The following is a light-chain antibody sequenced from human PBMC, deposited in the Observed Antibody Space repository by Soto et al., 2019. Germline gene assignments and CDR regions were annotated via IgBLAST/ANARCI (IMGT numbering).Light chain of an antibody. CDR2: AND. J-gene: IGLJ3*02. Sequence: QSVLTQPPSASRTPGQRVTIPCSGSSSDIGSNSVNWYQQLPGAAPRLLIYANDHRPSGVPDRFSASKSGTSASLAISGVRSEDEAFYYCATWGDSLKGWVFGGGTKLTVL. CDR3: ATWGDSLKGWV. CDR1: SSDIGSNS. V-gene: IGLV1-44*01.